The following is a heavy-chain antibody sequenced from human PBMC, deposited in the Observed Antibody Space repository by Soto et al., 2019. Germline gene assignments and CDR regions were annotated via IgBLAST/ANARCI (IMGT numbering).Heavy chain of an antibody. D-gene: IGHD4-17*01. V-gene: IGHV1-69*01. CDR3: ARKVRGTTVVTRRDYYGMDV. CDR2: IIPIFGTA. Sequence: QVQLVQSGAEVKKPGSSVKVSCKASGGTFSSYASSWVRQAPGQGLEWMGGIIPIFGTANYAQKFQGRVTITADESTSSAYMEVSSLRSEDTVMYSCARKVRGTTVVTRRDYYGMDVWGQGTTVTVSS. J-gene: IGHJ6*02. CDR1: GGTFSSYA.